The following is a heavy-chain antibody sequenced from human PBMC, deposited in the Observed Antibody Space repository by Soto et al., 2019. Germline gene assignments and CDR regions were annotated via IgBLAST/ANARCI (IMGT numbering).Heavy chain of an antibody. CDR2: ISGSGGST. D-gene: IGHD2-2*01. V-gene: IGHV3-23*01. CDR1: GFTFSSYA. Sequence: GGSLRLSCAASGFTFSSYAMSWVRQAPGKGLEWVSAISGSGGSTYYADSVKGRFTISRDNSKNTLYLQMNSLRAEDTAVYYCAKDGIVVVPAAMRNAGFDYWGQGTLVTVSS. J-gene: IGHJ4*02. CDR3: AKDGIVVVPAAMRNAGFDY.